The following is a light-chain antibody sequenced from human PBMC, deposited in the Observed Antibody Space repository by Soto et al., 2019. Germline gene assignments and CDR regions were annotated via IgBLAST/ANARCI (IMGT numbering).Light chain of an antibody. Sequence: QSVLTQPPSASGSPGQSVTVSCTGTSSDVGGYNYVSWYQQQPGKAPKLIIYEVSRWPSGVPDRFSGSKSGNTASLTVSGLQAEDEADYYCSSYAGSNNVIFGGGTKLTVL. CDR2: EVS. CDR1: SSDVGGYNY. J-gene: IGLJ2*01. V-gene: IGLV2-8*01. CDR3: SSYAGSNNVI.